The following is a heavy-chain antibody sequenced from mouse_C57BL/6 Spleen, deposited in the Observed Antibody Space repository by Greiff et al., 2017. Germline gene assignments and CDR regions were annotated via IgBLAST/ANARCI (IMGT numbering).Heavy chain of an antibody. CDR1: GFTFSSYG. CDR3: ARLSTVVARYFDV. V-gene: IGHV5-6*01. CDR2: ISSGGSYT. D-gene: IGHD1-1*01. J-gene: IGHJ1*03. Sequence: EVKLVESGGDLVKPGGSLKLSCAASGFTFSSYGMSWVRQTPDKRLEWVATISSGGSYTYYPDSVQGRFTISRDNAKNTLYLQMSSLKSEDTAMYYCARLSTVVARYFDVWGTGTTVTVSS.